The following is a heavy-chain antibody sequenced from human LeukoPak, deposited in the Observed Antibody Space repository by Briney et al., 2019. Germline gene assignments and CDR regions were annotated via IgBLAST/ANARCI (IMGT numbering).Heavy chain of an antibody. Sequence: GRSLRLSCAASGFTFSSYAMHWVRQAPGKGLEWVSVIYSGGSTYYADSVKGRFTISRDNSKNTLYLQMNSLRAEDTAVYYCARDSRGVGATNYYYYGMDVWGQGTTVTVSS. CDR2: IYSGGST. CDR1: GFTFSSYA. V-gene: IGHV3-53*01. CDR3: ARDSRGVGATNYYYYGMDV. D-gene: IGHD1-26*01. J-gene: IGHJ6*02.